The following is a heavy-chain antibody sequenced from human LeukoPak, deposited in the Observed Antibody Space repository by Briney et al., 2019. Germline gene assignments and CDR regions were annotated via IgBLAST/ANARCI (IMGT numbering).Heavy chain of an antibody. CDR3: ARDADGVIDY. J-gene: IGHJ4*02. CDR1: GYTVTSYG. CDR2: ISVYSGNT. D-gene: IGHD3-10*01. V-gene: IGHV1-18*01. Sequence: GASVKLSCTASGYTVTSYGISWVRHGPGQGLEWMGWISVYSGNTNYAQKLQGRVTLTTDTSTSTAYMELGSLRSDDTAVYYCARDADGVIDYWGQGTLVTVSS.